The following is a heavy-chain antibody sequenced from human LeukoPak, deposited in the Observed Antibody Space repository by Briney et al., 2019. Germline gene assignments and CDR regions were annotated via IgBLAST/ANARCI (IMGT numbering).Heavy chain of an antibody. V-gene: IGHV3-48*02. CDR3: ARDGRHDSSEDAFDI. CDR1: GFTFSSYS. D-gene: IGHD3-22*01. CDR2: ISSSSSTI. J-gene: IGHJ3*02. Sequence: GGSLRLSCAASGFTFSSYSMNWVRQAPGKGLEWVSYISSSSSTIYYADSVKGRFAISRDNAKNSLYLQMNSLRDEDTAVYYCARDGRHDSSEDAFDIWGQGTMVTVSS.